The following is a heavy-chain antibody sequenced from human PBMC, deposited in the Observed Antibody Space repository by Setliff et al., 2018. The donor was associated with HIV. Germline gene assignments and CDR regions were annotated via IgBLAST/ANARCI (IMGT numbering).Heavy chain of an antibody. Sequence: GSLRLSCATSGFAFSDYDFHWVRQVTGEGLEWVSAIGTGGDTYYADSVKGRFTISRENATNSLYLQMNNVRAGDTAVYYCARDCRVGWVFTYGMDVWGQGTLVTVSS. CDR1: GFAFSDYD. V-gene: IGHV3-13*01. D-gene: IGHD6-13*01. CDR3: ARDCRVGWVFTYGMDV. CDR2: IGTGGDT. J-gene: IGHJ6*02.